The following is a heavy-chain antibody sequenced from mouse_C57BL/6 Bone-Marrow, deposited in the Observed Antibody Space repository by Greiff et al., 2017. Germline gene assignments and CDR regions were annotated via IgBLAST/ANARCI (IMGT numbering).Heavy chain of an antibody. V-gene: IGHV1-42*01. CDR1: GYSFTGYY. CDR2: INPNTGGT. CDR3: ARRGGPYWYFDV. Sequence: DVKLVESGPELVKPGTSVKISCKASGYSFTGYYMNWVKQSPEKSLEWIGVINPNTGGTTYNQNFKAKATLTVDKSSSTAYMQLKSLTSEDSAVYYCARRGGPYWYFDVWGKGTTVTVSS. J-gene: IGHJ1*03.